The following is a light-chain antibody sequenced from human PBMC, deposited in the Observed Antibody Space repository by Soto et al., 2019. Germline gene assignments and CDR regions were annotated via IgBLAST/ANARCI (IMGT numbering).Light chain of an antibody. CDR3: QHYNDLPLT. J-gene: IGKJ4*01. CDR1: QGIRND. V-gene: IGKV1-17*01. Sequence: DIQMTQFPSSLSPPVRDRVTITWRASQGIRNDLGWYQQKPGKAPKRLIYAASSLQSGVPSRFSGSGSGTEFTLTISSLQSEDFAVYSCQHYNDLPLTFGGGTKVDIK. CDR2: AAS.